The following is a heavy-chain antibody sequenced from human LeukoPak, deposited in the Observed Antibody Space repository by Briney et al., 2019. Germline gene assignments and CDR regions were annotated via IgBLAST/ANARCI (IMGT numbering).Heavy chain of an antibody. D-gene: IGHD6-13*01. CDR2: IIPIFGTA. Sequence: SVKVSCKASGYTFTSYAISWVRQAPGQGLEWMGGIIPIFGTANYAQKFQGRVTITTDESTGTAYMELSSLRSEDTAVYYCARDPAPIAAAGTGDYWGRGTLVTVSS. CDR3: ARDPAPIAAAGTGDY. J-gene: IGHJ4*02. V-gene: IGHV1-69*05. CDR1: GYTFTSYA.